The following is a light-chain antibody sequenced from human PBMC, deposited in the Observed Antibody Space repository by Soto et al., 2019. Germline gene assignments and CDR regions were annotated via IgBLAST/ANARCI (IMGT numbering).Light chain of an antibody. V-gene: IGKV1-8*01. CDR3: QQYYSYPRA. CDR1: QGISSY. Sequence: AIRMTQSPSSFSASTGDRVTITCRASQGISSYLAWYQQKPGQAPKLLIYAASTWQSGVPSRFSGSGSGTDFTLPISCLQSEDFAAYYCQQYYSYPRAFGGGTKVEIK. CDR2: AAS. J-gene: IGKJ4*01.